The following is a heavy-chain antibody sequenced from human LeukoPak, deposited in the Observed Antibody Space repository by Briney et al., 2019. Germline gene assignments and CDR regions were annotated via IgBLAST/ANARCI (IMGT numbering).Heavy chain of an antibody. Sequence: GGSLRLSCAASGFTFSNYAMYWVRQAPGKGLEWVALISLDGVYKYYADSVKGRFTISRDNSKNTLYLQMNSLRTEDTGVYYCARRSDTGRGPYDMGVWGRGTRVAVSS. CDR2: ISLDGVYK. V-gene: IGHV3-30-3*01. CDR3: ARRSDTGRGPYDMGV. D-gene: IGHD1-26*01. J-gene: IGHJ6*02. CDR1: GFTFSNYA.